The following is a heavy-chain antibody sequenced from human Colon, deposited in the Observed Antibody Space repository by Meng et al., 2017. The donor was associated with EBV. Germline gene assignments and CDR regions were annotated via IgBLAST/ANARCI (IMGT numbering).Heavy chain of an antibody. J-gene: IGHJ4*02. D-gene: IGHD6-19*01. CDR1: GGSVSSGGYY. V-gene: IGHV4-31*03. CDR2: IYYSGST. CDR3: ARVSSGWDYFDY. Sequence: QVPLEEPGPGLGKPSQTLSLTCTVSGGSVSSGGYYLTWIRQHPGKGLEWFGHIYYSGSTFYNPSLKRRVIISIDTSKNQFSLNLRSVTAADTAVYYCARVSSGWDYFDYWGQGTLVTVSS.